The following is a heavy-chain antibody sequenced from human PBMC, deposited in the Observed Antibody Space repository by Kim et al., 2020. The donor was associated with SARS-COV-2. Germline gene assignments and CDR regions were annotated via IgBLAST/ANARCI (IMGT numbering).Heavy chain of an antibody. CDR1: GYTFTGYY. D-gene: IGHD2-15*01. CDR3: ARLVVVVVAAPLRAFDI. V-gene: IGHV1-2*06. Sequence: ASAKVSCKASGYTFTGYYMHWVRQAPGQGLEWMGRINPNSGGTNYAQKFQGRVTMTRDTSISTAYMELSRLRSDDTAVYYCARLVVVVVAAPLRAFDIWGQGTMVTVSS. J-gene: IGHJ3*02. CDR2: INPNSGGT.